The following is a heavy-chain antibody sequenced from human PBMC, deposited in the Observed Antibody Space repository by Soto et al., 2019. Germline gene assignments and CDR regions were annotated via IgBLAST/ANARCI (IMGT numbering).Heavy chain of an antibody. CDR2: IYYSGST. J-gene: IGHJ5*02. D-gene: IGHD3-22*01. CDR3: ATGWIVTDWFDP. CDR1: GGSVSSGSYY. V-gene: IGHV4-61*01. Sequence: QVQLQESGPGLVKPSETRSLTCTVSGGSVSSGSYYWSWIRQPPGKGLEWIGHIYYSGSTNYNPSLKSRVTISVDTSKNQVSLNLSFVTAADTAVYYCATGWIVTDWFDPWGHGTLVTVSS.